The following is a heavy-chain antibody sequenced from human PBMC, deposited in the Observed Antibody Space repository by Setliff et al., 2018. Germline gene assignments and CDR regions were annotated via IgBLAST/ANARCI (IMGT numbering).Heavy chain of an antibody. D-gene: IGHD2-2*01. CDR2: IITNTGKT. CDR3: ARFGGSCSSSSCYAPDL. V-gene: IGHV1-18*01. J-gene: IGHJ3*01. Sequence: ASVKVSCKASGYTFTNYGFTWVRQAPGQGLEWMGMIITNTGKTSYPKKFQGRVTVTTDTYTGTGYMELRSLTSDDTAVYFCARFGGSCSSSSCYAPDLWGQGTMVTVSS. CDR1: GYTFTNYG.